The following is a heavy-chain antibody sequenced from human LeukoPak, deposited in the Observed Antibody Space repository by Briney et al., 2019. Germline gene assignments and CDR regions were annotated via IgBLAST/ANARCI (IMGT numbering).Heavy chain of an antibody. J-gene: IGHJ3*01. Sequence: GESLKISCKGSGYSFTSYWIGWVRQVPGKGLEWLGVINPADSNNRYSPSFQGQVTISVDKSISTAYLQWSSLKASDTATFYCARCPLGGSFFDVWGQGTVVTVSS. V-gene: IGHV5-51*01. CDR2: INPADSNN. CDR3: ARCPLGGSFFDV. D-gene: IGHD3-10*01. CDR1: GYSFTSYW.